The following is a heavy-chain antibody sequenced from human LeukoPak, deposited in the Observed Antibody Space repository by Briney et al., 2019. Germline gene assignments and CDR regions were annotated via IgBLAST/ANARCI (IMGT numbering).Heavy chain of an antibody. CDR1: GFTFSSYA. J-gene: IGHJ4*02. V-gene: IGHV3-23*01. CDR2: ISGSGART. Sequence: GGSLRLSCAASGFTFSSYAMSWVRQAPGKGQEWVSAISGSGARTFYADSVKGRFTISRDNSKDTMDLQMNSLRVEDTAVYYCAKEGATEGPSSFDYWGQGTLVTASS. D-gene: IGHD5-12*01. CDR3: AKEGATEGPSSFDY.